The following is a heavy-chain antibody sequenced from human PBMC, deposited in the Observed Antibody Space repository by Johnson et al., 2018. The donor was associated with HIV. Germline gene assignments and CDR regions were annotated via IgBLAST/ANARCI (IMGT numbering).Heavy chain of an antibody. D-gene: IGHD6-19*01. Sequence: VQLVESGGGVVQPGRSLRLSCAASGFTFSNYGMHWVRQAPGKGLEWVAVTWFDGSNKYYSDSVKGRFTISRDNSKNTLYLQMNSLRAEDTAVYYCARDLAGHNAFDIWGQGTMVTVSS. V-gene: IGHV3-33*01. CDR3: ARDLAGHNAFDI. CDR1: GFTFSNYG. J-gene: IGHJ3*02. CDR2: TWFDGSNK.